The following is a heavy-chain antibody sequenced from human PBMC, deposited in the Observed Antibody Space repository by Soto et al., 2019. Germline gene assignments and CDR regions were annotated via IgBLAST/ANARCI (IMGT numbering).Heavy chain of an antibody. Sequence: QVQLQESGPGLVKPSQTLSLTCTVSGGSISSGGYYWSWIRQHPGKGLEWIGYIYYSGSTYYNPFPKFRVTISVHTSKNQFSLKLSSVTAAYTAVYYCARDGTTVVTPYYYGMDVWGQGTTVTVSS. CDR2: IYYSGST. V-gene: IGHV4-31*03. D-gene: IGHD4-17*01. CDR3: ARDGTTVVTPYYYGMDV. CDR1: GGSISSGGYY. J-gene: IGHJ6*02.